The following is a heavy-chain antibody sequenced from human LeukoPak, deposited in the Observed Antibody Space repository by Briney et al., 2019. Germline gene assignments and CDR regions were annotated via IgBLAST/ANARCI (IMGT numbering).Heavy chain of an antibody. CDR1: GYTFNSYY. J-gene: IGHJ4*02. Sequence: GASVKVSCKASGYTFNSYYMHWVRQAPGQGLEWMGVINPSGGSTTYAQKLQGRVTMTRDTSTSTVYMELSSLRSDDTAVYYCAREERGLGLFDYWGQGTLVTVSS. CDR2: INPSGGST. CDR3: AREERGLGLFDY. V-gene: IGHV1-46*02. D-gene: IGHD3-16*01.